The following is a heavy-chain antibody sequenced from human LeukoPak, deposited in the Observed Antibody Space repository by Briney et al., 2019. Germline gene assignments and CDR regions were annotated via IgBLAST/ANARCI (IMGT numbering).Heavy chain of an antibody. V-gene: IGHV1-46*01. D-gene: IGHD3-3*01. CDR1: GYTFTSYY. CDR3: ARVDTIFGVVDQIDY. Sequence: ASVKVSCKASGYTFTSYYMHWVRQAPGQGLEWMGIINPSGGSTSYAQKFQGRVTMTRDTSTSTVYMELSSLRSEDTAVYYCARVDTIFGVVDQIDYWGQGTLVTVSS. CDR2: INPSGGST. J-gene: IGHJ4*02.